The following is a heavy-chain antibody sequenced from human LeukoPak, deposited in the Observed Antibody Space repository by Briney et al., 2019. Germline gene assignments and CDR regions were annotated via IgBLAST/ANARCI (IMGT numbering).Heavy chain of an antibody. CDR1: GGSISSSSYY. CDR2: IYSGGNT. J-gene: IGHJ5*02. D-gene: IGHD2-21*02. CDR3: ARDGYGGDGWFDP. Sequence: PSETLSLTCTVSGGSISSSSYYWGWIRQPPGKGLEWVAVIYSGGNTYYADSVKGRFIISRDNSKNTLYLQMNSLRAEDTAVYYCARDGYGGDGWFDPWGQGTLVTVSS. V-gene: IGHV3-53*01.